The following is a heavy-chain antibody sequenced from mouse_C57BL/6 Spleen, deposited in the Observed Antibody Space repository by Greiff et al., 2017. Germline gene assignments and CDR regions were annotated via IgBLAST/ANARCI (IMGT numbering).Heavy chain of an antibody. V-gene: IGHV1-42*01. D-gene: IGHD2-5*01. J-gene: IGHJ3*01. Sequence: EVMLVESGPELVKPGASVKISCKASGYSFTGYYMNWVKQSPEKSLEWIGEINPSTGGTTYNQKFKAKATLTVDKSSSTAYMQLKSLTSEDSAVYYCARMSNYGFAYWGQGTLVTVSA. CDR1: GYSFTGYY. CDR3: ARMSNYGFAY. CDR2: INPSTGGT.